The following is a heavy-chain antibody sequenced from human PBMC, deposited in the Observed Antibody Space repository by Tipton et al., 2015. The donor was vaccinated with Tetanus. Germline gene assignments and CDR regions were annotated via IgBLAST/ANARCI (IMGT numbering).Heavy chain of an antibody. Sequence: VQLVQSGGEVKKPGESLKISCKGSGYIFTNYWIGWVRQKPGKGLEWMGIIYPGDSDTRYSPSFQGQVTISADKSINTAYLQWSSLKASDTSMFYCARAHCSDGVCNFDFWGQGALVTVAS. D-gene: IGHD2-15*01. J-gene: IGHJ4*02. CDR1: GYIFTNYW. CDR2: IYPGDSDT. CDR3: ARAHCSDGVCNFDF. V-gene: IGHV5-51*01.